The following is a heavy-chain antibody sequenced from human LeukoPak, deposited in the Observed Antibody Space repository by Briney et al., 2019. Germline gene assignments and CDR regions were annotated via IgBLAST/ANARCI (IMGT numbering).Heavy chain of an antibody. CDR2: IFYSGST. CDR3: ARGNSYYDSSDYFPWESFQH. V-gene: IGHV4-59*01. CDR1: GGSISSYY. D-gene: IGHD3-22*01. Sequence: KPSETLSLTCSVSGGSISSYYWSWIRQPPGKGLEWIGYIFYSGSTNYNPSLKSRVTISVDTSKNQFSLNLSSVTAADTAVYYCARGNSYYDSSDYFPWESFQHWGQGTLVTVSS. J-gene: IGHJ1*01.